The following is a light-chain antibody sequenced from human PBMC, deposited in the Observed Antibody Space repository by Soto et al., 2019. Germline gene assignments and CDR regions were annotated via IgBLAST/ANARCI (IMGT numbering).Light chain of an antibody. Sequence: DIQMTQSPSSLSASVGDRVTITCRASQSISSYLNWYQQKPGKAPNLLIYAASSLQSGVPSRFSGSGSGTDFTLTISSLQPEDFATCYCQQSYSTPPITFGQGTRLEI. V-gene: IGKV1-39*01. CDR3: QQSYSTPPIT. J-gene: IGKJ5*01. CDR1: QSISSY. CDR2: AAS.